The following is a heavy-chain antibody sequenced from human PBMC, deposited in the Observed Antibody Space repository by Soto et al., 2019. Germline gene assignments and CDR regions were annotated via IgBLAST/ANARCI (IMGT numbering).Heavy chain of an antibody. V-gene: IGHV1-69*01. J-gene: IGHJ6*02. CDR2: VSPPFRTS. D-gene: IGHD3-10*01. Sequence: QVQLVQSGAEVKKPGSSVKVSCKTSGVSFNNNGIGWVRQAPGHGLEWMGGVSPPFRTSNYARKFQGRISSTADASTGTVNMELSSLTSEDPAQYYCARVLYYGSGSYSPYGMDVWGQGTTVTVSS. CDR1: GVSFNNNG. CDR3: ARVLYYGSGSYSPYGMDV.